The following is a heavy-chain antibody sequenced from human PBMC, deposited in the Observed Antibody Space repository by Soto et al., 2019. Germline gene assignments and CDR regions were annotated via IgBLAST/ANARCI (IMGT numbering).Heavy chain of an antibody. Sequence: EVQLLESGGGLVQPGGSLRLSCTTSGFTYNTYAMSWVRQAPGKGLEWVSVISGNGGTKYYADSVKGRFTISRDNSKRSLYLQMNSLSAGDTAIFFCAKGGGGSGWSDAFDVWGQGTMVTVSS. D-gene: IGHD6-19*01. CDR2: ISGNGGTK. CDR1: GFTYNTYA. CDR3: AKGGGGSGWSDAFDV. V-gene: IGHV3-23*01. J-gene: IGHJ3*01.